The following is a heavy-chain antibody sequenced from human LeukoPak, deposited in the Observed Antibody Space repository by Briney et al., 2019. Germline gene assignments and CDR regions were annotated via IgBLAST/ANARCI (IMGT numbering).Heavy chain of an antibody. Sequence: SETLSLTCTVSGGSISSGSYYWSWIRQPAGKGLEWIGRIYTSGSTNYNPSLKSRVTISVDTSKNQFSLKLSSVTAADTAVYYCARASITRAAFDIWGQGTMVTVSS. V-gene: IGHV4-61*02. CDR3: ARASITRAAFDI. CDR2: IYTSGST. CDR1: GGSISSGSYY. D-gene: IGHD3-10*01. J-gene: IGHJ3*02.